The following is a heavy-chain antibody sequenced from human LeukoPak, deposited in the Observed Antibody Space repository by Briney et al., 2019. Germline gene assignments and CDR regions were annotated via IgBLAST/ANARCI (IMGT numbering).Heavy chain of an antibody. V-gene: IGHV1-18*04. Sequence: ASVKVSCKASGYTFTSYGISWVRQATGQGLEWMGWSSAYNGNTNYAQKLQGRVTITTDTSTSTAYLELRSLRSDDTAVYYCARDTDYDILTGYYSIDYWGQGTLVTVSS. J-gene: IGHJ4*02. CDR1: GYTFTSYG. CDR3: ARDTDYDILTGYYSIDY. D-gene: IGHD3-9*01. CDR2: SSAYNGNT.